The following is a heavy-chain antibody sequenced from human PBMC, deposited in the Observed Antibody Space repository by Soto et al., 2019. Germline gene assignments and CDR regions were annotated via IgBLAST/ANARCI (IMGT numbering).Heavy chain of an antibody. V-gene: IGHV1-69*08. Sequence: QVQLVQSGAEVKKPGSSVKVSCKASGGTFSSYTISWVRQAPGQGLEWMGRIIPILGIANYAQKFQGRVTITADKSTSTAYRELSSLRSEDTAVYYCARDPTPLYCSGGSCYYYWGQGTLVTVSS. D-gene: IGHD2-15*01. CDR1: GGTFSSYT. CDR2: IIPILGIA. J-gene: IGHJ4*02. CDR3: ARDPTPLYCSGGSCYYY.